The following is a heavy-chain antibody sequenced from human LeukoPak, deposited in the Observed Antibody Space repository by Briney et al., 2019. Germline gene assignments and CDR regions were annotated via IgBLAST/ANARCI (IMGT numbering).Heavy chain of an antibody. Sequence: SETLSLTCAVHGGSSSGYYWNWIRQPPGKGLECIGEINHSGSTNYNPSLKSRVTISVDTSKNQFSLKLSSVTAADTAVYYCARARSGYWYFDLWGRGTLVTVSS. V-gene: IGHV4-34*01. J-gene: IGHJ2*01. CDR2: INHSGST. CDR1: GGSSSGYY. D-gene: IGHD3-10*01. CDR3: ARARSGYWYFDL.